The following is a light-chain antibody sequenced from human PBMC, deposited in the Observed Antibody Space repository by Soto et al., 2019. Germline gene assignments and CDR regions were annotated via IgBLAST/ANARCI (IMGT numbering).Light chain of an antibody. CDR1: SSDVGGYNY. Sequence: QSVLTQPASVSGSPGQSITISCTGTSSDVGGYNYVSWYRQHPGKAPKFMIYDVSNRPSGASNRFSGSKSGNTASLTISGLQAEDEADYYCSSYTTSNTRQIVFGTGTKVTVL. CDR2: DVS. CDR3: SSYTTSNTRQIV. V-gene: IGLV2-14*01. J-gene: IGLJ1*01.